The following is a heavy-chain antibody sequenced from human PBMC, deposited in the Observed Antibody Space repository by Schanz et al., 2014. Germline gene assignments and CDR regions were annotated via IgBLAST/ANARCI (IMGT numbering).Heavy chain of an antibody. V-gene: IGHV3-74*01. J-gene: IGHJ3*02. D-gene: IGHD1-1*01. Sequence: EVQLVESGGGLVQPGGSLRLSCAASGFTFSDSWMHWVRQAPGKGLVWVSRTSNDGSFTTFADSVKGRFTISRDNAKNTLYLQMNSLRAEDTAVYHCARDRWDWNNAFDIWGQGTMVTVSS. CDR2: TSNDGSFT. CDR1: GFTFSDSW. CDR3: ARDRWDWNNAFDI.